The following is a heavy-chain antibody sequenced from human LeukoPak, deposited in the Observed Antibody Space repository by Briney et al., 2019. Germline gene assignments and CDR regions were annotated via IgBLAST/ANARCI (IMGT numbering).Heavy chain of an antibody. CDR3: ARDKTDSSGWYYFDY. CDR2: IYHSGST. J-gene: IGHJ4*02. D-gene: IGHD6-19*01. V-gene: IGHV4-4*02. Sequence: SETLSLTCAVSGGSISSSNWWSWVRQPPGKGLEWIGEIYHSGSTNYNPSLKSRVTISVDKSKNQFSLKLSSVTAADTAVYYCARDKTDSSGWYYFDYWGQGTLVTVSS. CDR1: GGSISSSNW.